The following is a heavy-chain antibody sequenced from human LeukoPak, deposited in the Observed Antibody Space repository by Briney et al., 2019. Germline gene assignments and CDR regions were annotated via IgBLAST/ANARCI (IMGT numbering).Heavy chain of an antibody. CDR3: AREGYYYDSSGVNDAFDI. D-gene: IGHD3-22*01. J-gene: IGHJ3*02. CDR2: INWNGGST. V-gene: IGHV3-20*04. Sequence: GGSLRLSCAASGFTFDDYGMSWVRQAPGKGLEWVSGINWNGGSTGYADSVKGRFTISRDNAKNSLYLQMNSLRAEDTALYYCAREGYYYDSSGVNDAFDIWGQGTMVTVSS. CDR1: GFTFDDYG.